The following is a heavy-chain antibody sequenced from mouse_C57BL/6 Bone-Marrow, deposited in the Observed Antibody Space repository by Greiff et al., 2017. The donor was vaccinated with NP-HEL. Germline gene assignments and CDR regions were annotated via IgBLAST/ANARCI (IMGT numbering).Heavy chain of an antibody. J-gene: IGHJ3*01. V-gene: IGHV3-6*01. CDR3: ARGLTGVFAY. Sequence: EVKLMESGPGLVKPSQSLSLTCSVTGYSITSGYYWNWIRQFPGNKLEWMGYISYDGSNNYNPSLKNRISITRDTSKNQFLLKLNSVTTEDTATYYCARGLTGVFAYWGQGTLVTVSA. CDR2: ISYDGSN. D-gene: IGHD4-1*01. CDR1: GYSITSGYY.